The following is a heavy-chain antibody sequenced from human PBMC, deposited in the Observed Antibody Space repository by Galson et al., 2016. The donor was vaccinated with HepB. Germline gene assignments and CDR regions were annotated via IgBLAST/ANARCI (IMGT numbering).Heavy chain of an antibody. D-gene: IGHD4/OR15-4a*01. CDR2: TSDKARSYTT. J-gene: IGHJ3*01. V-gene: IGHV3-72*01. Sequence: SLRLSCAASGFTFSDYYMDWIRQAPRKGLEWIGRTSDKARSYTTDYAASVKGRSTNTRDNSKKSTYLQINSQKTEDTAVYYCAKSGVNTLGAFDVWGQGTMVTVSS. CDR3: AKSGVNTLGAFDV. CDR1: GFTFSDYY.